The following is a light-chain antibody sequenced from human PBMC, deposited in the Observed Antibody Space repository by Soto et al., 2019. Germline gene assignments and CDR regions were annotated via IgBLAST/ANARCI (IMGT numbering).Light chain of an antibody. Sequence: EIVLTQSPGTLSLSPGERATLSCRASQSVSSSYLAWYQQKPGQAPRLLIYGTSSRATGIPDRFSGSGSGIDFTLTISRLEAEDFAVYYCHQYGSSPYTFGQGTKLEIK. CDR2: GTS. CDR3: HQYGSSPYT. J-gene: IGKJ2*01. CDR1: QSVSSSY. V-gene: IGKV3-20*01.